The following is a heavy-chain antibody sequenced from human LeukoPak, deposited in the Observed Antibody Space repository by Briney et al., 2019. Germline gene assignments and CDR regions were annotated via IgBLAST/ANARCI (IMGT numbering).Heavy chain of an antibody. CDR2: IYSSGST. D-gene: IGHD4-17*01. Sequence: PSGTLSLTCTVSGDSFSGYHWGWIRQPPGKGLECVGYIYSSGSTAYNPSLKSRLTISIDTSKNQFSLTLSSVTATDTAVYYCARHVYGKGMYVWGKGTTVTVSS. J-gene: IGHJ6*04. V-gene: IGHV4-59*08. CDR1: GDSFSGYH. CDR3: ARHVYGKGMYV.